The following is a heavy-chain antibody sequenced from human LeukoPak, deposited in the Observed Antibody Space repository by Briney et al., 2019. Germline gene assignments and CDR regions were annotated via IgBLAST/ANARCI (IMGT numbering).Heavy chain of an antibody. J-gene: IGHJ3*02. V-gene: IGHV4-34*01. Sequence: PSETLSLTCAVYGGSFSGYYWSWIRQPPGKGLEWIGEINHSGSTSYNPSLKSRVTISVDTSKNQFSLKLSSVTAADTAVYYCARLIYSSSWSDAFDIWGQGTMVTVSS. CDR3: ARLIYSSSWSDAFDI. CDR2: INHSGST. D-gene: IGHD6-13*01. CDR1: GGSFSGYY.